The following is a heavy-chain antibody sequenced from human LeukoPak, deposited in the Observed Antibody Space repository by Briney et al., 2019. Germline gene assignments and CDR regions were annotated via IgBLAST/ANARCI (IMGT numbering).Heavy chain of an antibody. CDR3: ARTRYYYNSRSYGAPYYFDY. CDR1: GGSISSNSYY. Sequence: SETLSLTCAVSGGSISSNSYYWGWIRQPPGKGLEWIVSIYYSGSTYYHPSLKSRPTISVDTSNNQFSLKLSSVTDADTGVYYCARTRYYYNSRSYGAPYYFDYWGQGNLVPVSS. D-gene: IGHD3-10*01. V-gene: IGHV4-39*01. J-gene: IGHJ4*02. CDR2: IYYSGST.